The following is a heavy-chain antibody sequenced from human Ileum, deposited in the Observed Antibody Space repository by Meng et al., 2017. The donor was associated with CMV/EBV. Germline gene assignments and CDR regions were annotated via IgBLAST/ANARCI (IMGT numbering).Heavy chain of an antibody. CDR1: GDIFTTYW. J-gene: IGHJ5*02. D-gene: IGHD4-23*01. CDR2: IYPIDSIV. Sequence: GGSLRLSCKGSGDIFTTYWIGWVRQMPGEGLEWMGIIYPIDSIVKYSPSFQGQVTISADKSISTAYLQWSGLQASDTAMYYCASAIDGNFWFDPWGQGTLVTVSS. V-gene: IGHV5-51*01. CDR3: ASAIDGNFWFDP.